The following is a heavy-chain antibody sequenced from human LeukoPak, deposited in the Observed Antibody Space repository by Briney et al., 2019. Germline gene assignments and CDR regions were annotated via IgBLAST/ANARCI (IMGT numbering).Heavy chain of an antibody. J-gene: IGHJ4*02. CDR3: ARERTYYFDY. CDR2: IYYHGST. CDR1: GGXISSGDYY. Sequence: PSETLSLTCSVSGGXISSGDYYWSWIRQPPGQGLEWIWYIYYHGSTYYNPSLKSRVIISVDTSKNQFSLKQSSMTAADTAVYYCARERTYYFDYWGQGTQVTVSS. V-gene: IGHV4-30-4*01.